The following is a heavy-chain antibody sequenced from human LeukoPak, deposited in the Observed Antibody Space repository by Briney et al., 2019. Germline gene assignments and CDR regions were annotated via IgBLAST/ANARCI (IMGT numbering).Heavy chain of an antibody. V-gene: IGHV3-73*01. D-gene: IGHD5-24*01. CDR2: IRSKANSYAT. Sequence: PGGSLRLSCAASGFTFSGSAMHWVRQASGKGLEWVGRIRSKANSYATAYAASVKGRFTISRDDSKNTAYLQMNSLKTEDTAVYYCTRLVEMATIKDYWGQGTLVTVSS. CDR1: GFTFSGSA. J-gene: IGHJ4*02. CDR3: TRLVEMATIKDY.